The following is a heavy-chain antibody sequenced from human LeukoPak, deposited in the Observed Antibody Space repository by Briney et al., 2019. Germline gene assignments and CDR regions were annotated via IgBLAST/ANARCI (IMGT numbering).Heavy chain of an antibody. V-gene: IGHV3-23*01. Sequence: GGSLRLSCAASGFRFSSYAMSWVGKAPGKGLEWVAAISGSGGSTYYADSVKGRFTISRDNSKTTLYLQMNSLRAEDTAVYYCAKSPSTGVVVPAVIQLYFDYWGQGTLVTVSS. CDR2: ISGSGGST. D-gene: IGHD2-2*01. CDR1: GFRFSSYA. CDR3: AKSPSTGVVVPAVIQLYFDY. J-gene: IGHJ4*02.